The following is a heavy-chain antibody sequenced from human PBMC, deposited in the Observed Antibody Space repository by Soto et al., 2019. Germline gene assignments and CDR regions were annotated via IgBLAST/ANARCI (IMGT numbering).Heavy chain of an antibody. CDR3: ARGGYSSSSDYFDY. Sequence: QVQLQESGPGLVKPSETLSLTCTVSGGSISSYYWSWIRQPPGKGLEWIGYIYYSGSTNYNPSLKRRVTISVDASKNQFSLKLSSVTAADTAVYYCARGGYSSSSDYFDYWGQGTLVTLSS. V-gene: IGHV4-59*01. J-gene: IGHJ4*02. D-gene: IGHD6-6*01. CDR1: GGSISSYY. CDR2: IYYSGST.